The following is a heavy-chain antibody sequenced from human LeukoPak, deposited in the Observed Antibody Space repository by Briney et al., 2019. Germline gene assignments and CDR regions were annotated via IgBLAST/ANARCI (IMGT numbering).Heavy chain of an antibody. J-gene: IGHJ4*02. V-gene: IGHV1-18*01. CDR1: GYTFTNYG. D-gene: IGHD1-1*01. CDR2: ISAYNGNT. CDR3: ARDENWKPDY. Sequence: ASVKVSCTASGYTFTNYGLSWVRQAPGQGLEWMGWISAYNGNTNYAQKFQGRVTMTTDTSAGTAYMELRNLRSDGTAVYYCARDENWKPDYWGQGTLVTVSP.